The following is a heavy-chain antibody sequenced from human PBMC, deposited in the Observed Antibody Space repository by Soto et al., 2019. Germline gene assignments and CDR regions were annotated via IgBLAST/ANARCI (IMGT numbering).Heavy chain of an antibody. Sequence: EVPLLESGGGLVQPGGSLRLSCAASGFTFSSYAMRWVRQAPVKGLEWVSAISGSGGSTYYADSVKGRFTISRDNSKNTLYLQRNSLRAEDTAVYYCARRGSGSDYDYWGQGTLVTVSS. CDR3: ARRGSGSDYDY. CDR1: GFTFSSYA. J-gene: IGHJ4*02. D-gene: IGHD1-26*01. CDR2: ISGSGGST. V-gene: IGHV3-23*01.